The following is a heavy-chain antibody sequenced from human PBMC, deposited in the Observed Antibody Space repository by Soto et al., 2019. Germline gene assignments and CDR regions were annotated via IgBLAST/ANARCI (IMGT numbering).Heavy chain of an antibody. V-gene: IGHV4-59*01. CDR2: IYYSGST. CDR1: GGSISSYY. Sequence: SETLSLTCTVSGGSISSYYWSWIRQPPGKGLEWIGYIYYSGSTNYNPSLKSRVTISVDTSKNQFSLKLSSVTAADTAVYYCARVRGVAGTTNRNWFDPWGQGTLVNVSS. D-gene: IGHD1-20*01. J-gene: IGHJ5*02. CDR3: ARVRGVAGTTNRNWFDP.